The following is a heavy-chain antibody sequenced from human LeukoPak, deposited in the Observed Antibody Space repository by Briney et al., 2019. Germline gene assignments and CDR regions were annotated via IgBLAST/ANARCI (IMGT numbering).Heavy chain of an antibody. CDR1: GVTFSSYA. J-gene: IGHJ6*03. CDR3: ASGICDYYMDV. V-gene: IGHV1-69*05. CDR2: IIPIFGTA. D-gene: IGHD2-21*01. Sequence: SVKVSCKATGVTFSSYAISWVRQAPGQGLEWMGGIIPIFGTANYAQKFQGRVTITTDESTSTAYMELSSLRSEDTAVYYCASGICDYYMDVWGKGTTVTVYS.